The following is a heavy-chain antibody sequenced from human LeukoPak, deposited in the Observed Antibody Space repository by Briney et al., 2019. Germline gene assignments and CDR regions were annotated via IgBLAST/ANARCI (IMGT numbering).Heavy chain of an antibody. CDR3: ARPLNSGWYGVDY. V-gene: IGHV3-7*01. CDR1: GFTFSGYW. J-gene: IGHJ4*02. D-gene: IGHD6-19*01. Sequence: AGGSLRLSCAASGFTFSGYWMMWVRQTPGKGLEWVANIKQDGSVKQYVDSVKGRFTISRDSAKNSLYLQMNSLRAEDTAVYYCARPLNSGWYGVDYWGQGTLVTVSS. CDR2: IKQDGSVK.